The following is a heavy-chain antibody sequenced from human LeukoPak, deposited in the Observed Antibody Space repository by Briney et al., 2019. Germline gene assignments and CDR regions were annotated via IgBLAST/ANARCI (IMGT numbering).Heavy chain of an antibody. D-gene: IGHD5-24*01. CDR1: GGSISSYY. CDR3: ARDASYKGWFDP. V-gene: IGHV4-59*12. J-gene: IGHJ5*02. CDR2: IYYSGST. Sequence: SETLSLTCTVSGGSISSYYWSWIRQPPGKGLEWVGYIYYSGSTNYNPSLKSRVTISVDTSKNQFSLKLSSVTAADTAVYYCARDASYKGWFDPWGQGTLVTVSS.